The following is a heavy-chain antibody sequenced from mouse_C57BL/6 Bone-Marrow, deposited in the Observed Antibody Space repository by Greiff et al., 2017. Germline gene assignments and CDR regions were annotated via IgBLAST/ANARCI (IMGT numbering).Heavy chain of an antibody. CDR3: AREAYYYGSSHWYFDV. Sequence: VQLKESGGGLVKPGGSLKLSCAASGFTFSSYAMSWVRQTPEKRLEWVATISDGGSYTYYPDNVKGRFTISRDNAKNHLYLQMSHLKSEDTAMYYCAREAYYYGSSHWYFDVWGTGTTVTVSS. J-gene: IGHJ1*03. V-gene: IGHV5-4*01. CDR2: ISDGGSYT. CDR1: GFTFSSYA. D-gene: IGHD1-1*01.